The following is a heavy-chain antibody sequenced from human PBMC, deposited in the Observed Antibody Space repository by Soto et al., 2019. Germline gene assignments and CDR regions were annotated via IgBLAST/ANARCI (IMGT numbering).Heavy chain of an antibody. CDR3: AGAHPFPAHTGYDLMPTFFDS. V-gene: IGHV3-21*01. CDR2: INSGSFSI. J-gene: IGHJ4*02. D-gene: IGHD5-12*01. Sequence: PGGSLRLSCAASGFTFSSYSMNWVRQAPGKGLEWVSSINSGSFSINYADSVKGRFSISRDNAQNSLHLQMNNLRAEDTAVYYCAGAHPFPAHTGYDLMPTFFDSWGQGALVTVSS. CDR1: GFTFSSYS.